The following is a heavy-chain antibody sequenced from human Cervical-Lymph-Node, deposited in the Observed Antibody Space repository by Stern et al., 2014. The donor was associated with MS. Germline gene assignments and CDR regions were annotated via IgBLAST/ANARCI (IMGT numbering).Heavy chain of an antibody. CDR2: IIPILGTA. Sequence: VQLVEPGAEVKKPGSSVKVSCKASGGTFSSYGIIWVRQAPGQGLEWMGGIIPILGTANYAQRFQGRVTITADESTSTAYMELSSLRSEDMAVYYCARVGGYGYLPYWGQGTLVTVSS. CDR1: GGTFSSYG. J-gene: IGHJ4*02. D-gene: IGHD5-18*01. CDR3: ARVGGYGYLPY. V-gene: IGHV1-69*01.